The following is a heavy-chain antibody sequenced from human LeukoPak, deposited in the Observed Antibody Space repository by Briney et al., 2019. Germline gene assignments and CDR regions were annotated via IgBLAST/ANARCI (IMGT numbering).Heavy chain of an antibody. Sequence: SETLSLTCTVSGGSITTYYWSWIRQPPGKGLEGIGYIYYTGSTNYNPSLKSRVTISVDTSKNQFSLKLTSVTAADTAVYYCAAQTRGAAATGYWGQGTLVTVSS. D-gene: IGHD2-15*01. J-gene: IGHJ4*02. CDR1: GGSITTYY. CDR3: AAQTRGAAATGY. CDR2: IYYTGST. V-gene: IGHV4-59*01.